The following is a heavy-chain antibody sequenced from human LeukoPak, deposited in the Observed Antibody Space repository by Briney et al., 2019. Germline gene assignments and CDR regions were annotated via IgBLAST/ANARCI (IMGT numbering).Heavy chain of an antibody. CDR1: GYTFTGYY. J-gene: IGHJ4*02. CDR2: INPNSGGT. CDR3: VADCSSTSCYVSDY. Sequence: ASGKVSCKASGYTFTGYYMHWVRQAPGQGLEWMGWINPNSGGTNYAQKFQGRVTMTRDTSISTAYMELSRLRSDDTAVYYCVADCSSTSCYVSDYWGQGTLVTVSS. D-gene: IGHD2-2*01. V-gene: IGHV1-2*02.